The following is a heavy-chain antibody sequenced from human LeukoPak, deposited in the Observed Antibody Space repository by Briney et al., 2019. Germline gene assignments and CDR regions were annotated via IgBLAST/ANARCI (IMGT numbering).Heavy chain of an antibody. J-gene: IGHJ4*02. D-gene: IGHD2-15*01. Sequence: ASVTVSCKTSGFTFIIYGTNWVRQAPGQGPEWMGWISVHDGKTKYAQKFHDRVSLTRDTSMRTAYMELRRLRSDDTAVYYCARVDCSGDECYSEDHWGQGTLVTVSS. CDR1: GFTFIIYG. V-gene: IGHV1-18*01. CDR2: ISVHDGKT. CDR3: ARVDCSGDECYSEDH.